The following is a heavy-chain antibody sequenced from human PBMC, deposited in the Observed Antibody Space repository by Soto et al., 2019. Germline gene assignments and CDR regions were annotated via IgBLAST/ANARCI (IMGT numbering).Heavy chain of an antibody. CDR2: IYYSGST. Sequence: QVQLQESGPGLVKPSQTLSLTCTVSGGSISSGGYYWSWIRQHPGKGLEWIGYIYYSGSTYYNPSLQSRVTISVDTSKNQFSLKLSSVTAADTAVYYCARYSSGWYAYYYGMDVWGQGTTVTVSS. CDR3: ARYSSGWYAYYYGMDV. D-gene: IGHD6-19*01. J-gene: IGHJ6*02. CDR1: GGSISSGGYY. V-gene: IGHV4-31*03.